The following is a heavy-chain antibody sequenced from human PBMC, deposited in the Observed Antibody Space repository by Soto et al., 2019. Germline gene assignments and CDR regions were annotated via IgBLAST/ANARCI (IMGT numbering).Heavy chain of an antibody. V-gene: IGHV1-69*13. CDR1: GGTFSSYA. D-gene: IGHD3-22*01. CDR2: IIPIFGTA. Sequence: GASVKVSCKASGGTFSSYAISWVRQAPGQGLEWMGAIIPIFGTANYAQKFQGRVTITADESTSTAYMELSSLRSEDTAVYYCAREHYYENSGYYSLDYWGQGTLVTVSS. J-gene: IGHJ4*02. CDR3: AREHYYENSGYYSLDY.